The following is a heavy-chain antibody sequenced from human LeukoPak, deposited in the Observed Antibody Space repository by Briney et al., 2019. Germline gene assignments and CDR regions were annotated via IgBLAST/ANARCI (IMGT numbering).Heavy chain of an antibody. J-gene: IGHJ4*02. CDR2: IWYDGSNK. D-gene: IGHD6-13*01. CDR3: AKDHSSSWSNFDY. Sequence: PGTSLRLSCAASGFTFSSYGMHWVRQAPGEGLEWVAVIWYDGSNKYYADSVKGRFTISRDNSKNTLYLQMNSLRAEDTAVYYCAKDHSSSWSNFDYWGQGTLVTVSS. V-gene: IGHV3-33*06. CDR1: GFTFSSYG.